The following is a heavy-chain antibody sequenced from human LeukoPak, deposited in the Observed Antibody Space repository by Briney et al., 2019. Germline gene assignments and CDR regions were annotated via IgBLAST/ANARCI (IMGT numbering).Heavy chain of an antibody. CDR3: ARGHGGNSGY. CDR2: IYYSGST. J-gene: IGHJ4*02. V-gene: IGHV4-39*01. D-gene: IGHD4-23*01. Sequence: SETLSLTCTVSGVSISSSSYYWGWIRQPPGKGLEWIGSIYYSGSTYYNPSLKSRVTISVDTSKNRFSLKLSSVTAADTAVYYCARGHGGNSGYWGQGTLVTVSS. CDR1: GVSISSSSYY.